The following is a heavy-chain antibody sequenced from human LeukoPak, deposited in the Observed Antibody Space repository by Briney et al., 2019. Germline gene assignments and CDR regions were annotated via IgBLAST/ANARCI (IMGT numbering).Heavy chain of an antibody. D-gene: IGHD3-3*01. CDR3: ARGLPPYDFWSGYYRMHFDY. V-gene: IGHV4-34*01. CDR1: GGSFSGYY. CDR2: INHSGST. J-gene: IGHJ4*02. Sequence: KPSETLSLTCAVYGGSFSGYYWSGIRQPQGKGLEWIGEINHSGSTNYNPSLKSRVTISVDTSKNQFSLKLSSVTAADTAVYYCARGLPPYDFWSGYYRMHFDYWGQGTLVTVSS.